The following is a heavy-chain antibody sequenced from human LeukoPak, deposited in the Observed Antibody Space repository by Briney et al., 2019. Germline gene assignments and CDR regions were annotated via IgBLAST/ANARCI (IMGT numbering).Heavy chain of an antibody. V-gene: IGHV1-18*01. Sequence: GASVKVSCKASGYTFTSYGISWVRQAPGQGLEWMGWISAYNGNTNYAQKLQGRVTMTTDTSTSTAYMELRSLRADDTAVYYCARFGYYDSSGYHLFDYWGQGTLVTVSS. CDR3: ARFGYYDSSGYHLFDY. J-gene: IGHJ4*02. CDR2: ISAYNGNT. D-gene: IGHD3-22*01. CDR1: GYTFTSYG.